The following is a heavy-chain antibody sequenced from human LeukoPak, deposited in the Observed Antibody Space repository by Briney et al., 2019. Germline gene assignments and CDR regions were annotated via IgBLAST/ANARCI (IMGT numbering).Heavy chain of an antibody. CDR2: IYCSGST. V-gene: IGHV4-59*08. D-gene: IGHD2-2*02. J-gene: IGHJ2*01. CDR1: GGSISSYY. Sequence: SETLSLTCTVSGGSISSYYWSWIRQPPGKGLEWIGYIYCSGSTNYNPSLKSRVTISVDTSKNQFSLKLSSVTAADTAVYYCARPSHCSSTSCYTFDWYFDLWGRGTLVTVSS. CDR3: ARPSHCSSTSCYTFDWYFDL.